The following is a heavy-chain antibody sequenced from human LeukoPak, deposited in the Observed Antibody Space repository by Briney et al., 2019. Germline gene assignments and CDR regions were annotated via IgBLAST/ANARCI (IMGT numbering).Heavy chain of an antibody. CDR2: INHSGST. D-gene: IGHD3-22*01. V-gene: IGHV4-34*01. J-gene: IGHJ3*02. Sequence: SETLSLTCAVYGGSFSGYYWSWIRQPPGKGLEWIGEINHSGSTNYNPSLKSRVTISVDTSKNQFSLKLSSVTAADTAVYYCARRSSGFAFDIWGQGTMVTVSS. CDR3: ARRSSGFAFDI. CDR1: GGSFSGYY.